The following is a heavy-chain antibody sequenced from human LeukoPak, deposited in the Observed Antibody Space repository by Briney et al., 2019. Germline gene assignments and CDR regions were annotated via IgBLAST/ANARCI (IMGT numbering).Heavy chain of an antibody. CDR3: TTDIPVGITYYQYYGMDV. D-gene: IGHD1-26*01. CDR2: IKRKSDGGTP. CDR1: GFTFSNVW. Sequence: GGSLRLSCAASGFTFSNVWMSWVRQAPGKGLEWVGRIKRKSDGGTPDYAAPVKGRFTISRDDSKNTLYLQMNSLKTEDTAVYYCTTDIPVGITYYQYYGMDVWGQGTTVTVSS. J-gene: IGHJ6*02. V-gene: IGHV3-15*01.